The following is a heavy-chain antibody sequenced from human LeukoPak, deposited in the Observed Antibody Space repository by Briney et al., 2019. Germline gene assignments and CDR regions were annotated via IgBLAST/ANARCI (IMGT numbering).Heavy chain of an antibody. CDR2: INSDETTT. CDR3: AREISGGSYCDH. CDR1: GFTFSSYW. V-gene: IGHV3-74*01. Sequence: GGPLRLSCAASGFTFSSYWMHWVRHAPEEGVVWVSRINSDETTTSYADSVKGRFSISRDNAKNTLYLQMNSLRDEDTAVYYCAREISGGSYCDHWGQGSLVTVSS. J-gene: IGHJ4*02. D-gene: IGHD1-26*01.